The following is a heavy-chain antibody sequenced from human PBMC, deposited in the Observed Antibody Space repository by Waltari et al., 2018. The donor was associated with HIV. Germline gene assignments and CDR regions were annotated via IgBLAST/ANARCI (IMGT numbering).Heavy chain of an antibody. J-gene: IGHJ4*02. CDR1: CGSISSYY. D-gene: IGHD6-13*01. CDR3: ASSTQDGAAAGLDY. V-gene: IGHV4-4*07. CDR2: IYTSGST. Sequence: QVQLQESGPGLVKPSETLSLTCTVSCGSISSYYWSWIRQPAGKGLEWIGRIYTSGSTNYNPSLKSRVTMSVDTSKNQFSLKLSSVTAADTAVYYCASSTQDGAAAGLDYWGQGTLVTVSS.